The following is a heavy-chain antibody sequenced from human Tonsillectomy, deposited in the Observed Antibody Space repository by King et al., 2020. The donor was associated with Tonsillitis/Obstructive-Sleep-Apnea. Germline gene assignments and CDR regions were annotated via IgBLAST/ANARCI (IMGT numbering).Heavy chain of an antibody. D-gene: IGHD4-17*01. CDR3: ASEMAYGVYAFDI. J-gene: IGHJ3*02. V-gene: IGHV4-34*01. CDR1: GGSFSGYY. CDR2: IDHSGST. Sequence: VQLQQWGAGLLKPSETLSLTCAVYGGSFSGYYWSWIRQPPGRGLEWIGEIDHSGSTNYNPSLKSRLTISVDTSKNQFSLELSSVTAADTAVYYCASEMAYGVYAFDIWGQRTMVTVSS.